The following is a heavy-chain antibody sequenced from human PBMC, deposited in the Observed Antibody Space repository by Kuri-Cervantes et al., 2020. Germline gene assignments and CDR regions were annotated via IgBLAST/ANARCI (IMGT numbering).Heavy chain of an antibody. V-gene: IGHV3-66*01. CDR2: IYSGGST. CDR3: ARDRVGGESMYYYYGMDV. J-gene: IGHJ6*02. D-gene: IGHD3-16*01. CDR1: GFTFSSYW. Sequence: GESLKISCAASGFTFSSYWMSWVRQAPGKGLEWVSVIYSGGSTYYADSVKGRFTISRDNSKNTLYLQMNSLRAEDTAVYYCARDRVGGESMYYYYGMDVWGQGTTVTVSS.